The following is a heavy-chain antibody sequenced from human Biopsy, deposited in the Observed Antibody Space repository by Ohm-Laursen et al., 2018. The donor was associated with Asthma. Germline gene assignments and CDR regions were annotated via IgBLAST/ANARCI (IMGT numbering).Heavy chain of an antibody. Sequence: SLRLSCAASRFTYEMHWVRQAPGKGLEWVAVISYDGSSIYYADSVKGRFTISRDNSKNTLYLQMNRLRAEDTAVYYCARAISSSWWAVEYWGQGTLVTVSS. D-gene: IGHD6-6*01. V-gene: IGHV3-30-3*01. J-gene: IGHJ4*02. CDR3: ARAISSSWWAVEY. CDR1: RFTYE. CDR2: ISYDGSSI.